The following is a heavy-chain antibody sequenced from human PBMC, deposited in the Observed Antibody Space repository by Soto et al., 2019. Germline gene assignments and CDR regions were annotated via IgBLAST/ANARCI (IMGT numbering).Heavy chain of an antibody. CDR2: ISDDGSNT. CDR1: GFTFSRHT. D-gene: IGHD3-3*01. J-gene: IGHJ4*02. V-gene: IGHV3-30-3*01. CDR3: AREVYYDFWSGFSGQPYYFDV. Sequence: QVQLVESGGGVVQPGRSLRLSCAASGFTFSRHTMHWVRQAPGKGLEWVAAISDDGSNTYYADSVKGRFTISREKSKNTRYLQMHSLSSEDTAVHHWAREVYYDFWSGFSGQPYYFDVWLQGTLVTLSA.